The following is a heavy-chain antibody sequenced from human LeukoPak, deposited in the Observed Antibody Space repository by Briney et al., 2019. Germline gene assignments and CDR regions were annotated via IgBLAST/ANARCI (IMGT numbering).Heavy chain of an antibody. V-gene: IGHV3-48*03. Sequence: GGSLRLSCAASGFTFSSYEMNWVRQAPGKGLEWVSYISSSGSTIYYADSVKGRFTISRDNSKNTLYLQMNSLRAEDTAVYYCARAYGGYYFDYWGQGTLVTVSS. CDR3: ARAYGGYYFDY. J-gene: IGHJ4*02. CDR1: GFTFSSYE. CDR2: ISSSGSTI. D-gene: IGHD4/OR15-4a*01.